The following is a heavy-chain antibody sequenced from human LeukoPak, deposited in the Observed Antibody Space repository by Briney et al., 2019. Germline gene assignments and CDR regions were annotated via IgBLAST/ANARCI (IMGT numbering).Heavy chain of an antibody. CDR3: ARDRRYEVPAATFDY. V-gene: IGHV4-34*01. Sequence: SETLSLTCAVYGGSFSGYYWSWIRQPPGKGLEWIGEINHSGSTNYNPSLKSRVTISVDTSKNQFSLKLNSVTAADTAVYYCARDRRYEVPAATFDYWGQGTLVTASS. CDR1: GGSFSGYY. D-gene: IGHD2-2*01. CDR2: INHSGST. J-gene: IGHJ4*02.